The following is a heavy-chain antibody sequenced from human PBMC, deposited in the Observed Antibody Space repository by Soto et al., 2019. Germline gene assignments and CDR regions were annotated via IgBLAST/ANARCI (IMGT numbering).Heavy chain of an antibody. J-gene: IGHJ6*02. Sequence: EVQLVESGGGLVQPGRSLRLSCAASGFIFDNYAMHWVRQAPGKGLEWVSGISWNSGNVGYADSVKGRFTISRDNAENSLYLQMNSLRPEDTALYYCAKDTGDSSGYEGNYYYYGMDVWGQGTTVTVSS. CDR3: AKDTGDSSGYEGNYYYYGMDV. D-gene: IGHD3-22*01. CDR1: GFIFDNYA. CDR2: ISWNSGNV. V-gene: IGHV3-9*01.